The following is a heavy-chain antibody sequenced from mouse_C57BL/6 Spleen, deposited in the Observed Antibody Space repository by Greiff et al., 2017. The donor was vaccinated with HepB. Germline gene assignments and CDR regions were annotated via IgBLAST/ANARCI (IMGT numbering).Heavy chain of an antibody. CDR1: GYTFTDYY. CDR2: INPNNGGT. J-gene: IGHJ2*01. D-gene: IGHD3-3*01. V-gene: IGHV1-26*01. Sequence: EVQLQQSGPELVKPGASVKISCKASGYTFTDYYMNWVKQSHGKSLEWIGDINPNNGGTSYNQKFKCKATLTVDKFSSTAYMELRSLSSEDSAVYYCARGGLRRWGQGTTLTFSS. CDR3: ARGGLRR.